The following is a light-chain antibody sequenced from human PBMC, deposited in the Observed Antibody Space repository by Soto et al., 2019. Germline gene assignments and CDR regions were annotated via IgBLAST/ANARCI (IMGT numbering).Light chain of an antibody. CDR2: DVS. CDR3: SSYTSSSFL. CDR1: SSDVGGYNY. V-gene: IGLV2-14*01. Sequence: QSALTQPASVSGSPGQSITISCTGTSSDVGGYNYVSWYQQHPGKAPKLMIYDVSYRPSGVSNRFSGSKSGNTASLTISGLQAEDEADYYCSSYTSSSFLFGGGTKLTVL. J-gene: IGLJ3*02.